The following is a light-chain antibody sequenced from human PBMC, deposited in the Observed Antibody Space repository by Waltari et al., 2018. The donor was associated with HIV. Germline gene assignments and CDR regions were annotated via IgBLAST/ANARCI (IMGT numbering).Light chain of an antibody. CDR3: QSANSRGTSLV. Sequence: SFELTQPPSVSVSPGHTARITCSGDDLPKTNEHWYQQKTGQAPVLIIYKDTERPSGIPERFSGSSSGTTVTLTISGVQAEDEADYYCQSANSRGTSLVFGGGTKLTVL. J-gene: IGLJ3*02. CDR1: DLPKTN. CDR2: KDT. V-gene: IGLV3-25*03.